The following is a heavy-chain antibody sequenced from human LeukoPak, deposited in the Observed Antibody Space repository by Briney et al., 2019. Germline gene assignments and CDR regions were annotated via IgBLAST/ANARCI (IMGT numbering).Heavy chain of an antibody. CDR2: IYTSGST. CDR3: ARDPPSTDSSSWYISDAFDI. D-gene: IGHD6-13*01. V-gene: IGHV4-61*02. Sequence: SETLSLTCTVSGGSISSGSFYWSWIRQPAGKGLEWIGRIYTSGSTNYNPSLKSRVTMSVDTSKNQFSLKLSSVTAADTAVYYCARDPPSTDSSSWYISDAFDIWGQGTMVTVSS. CDR1: GGSISSGSFY. J-gene: IGHJ3*02.